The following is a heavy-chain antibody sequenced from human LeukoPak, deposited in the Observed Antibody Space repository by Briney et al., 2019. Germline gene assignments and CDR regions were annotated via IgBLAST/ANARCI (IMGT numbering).Heavy chain of an antibody. Sequence: RPGGSLRLSCAASGFTFDDYGMSWVRQAPGKGLEWVSGINWNGGSTGYADSVKGRFTISRDNAKNSLHLQMNSLRAEDTALYYCARGDYYGSGSSGGDYWGQGTLVTVSS. V-gene: IGHV3-20*04. CDR1: GFTFDDYG. D-gene: IGHD3-10*01. J-gene: IGHJ4*02. CDR3: ARGDYYGSGSSGGDY. CDR2: INWNGGST.